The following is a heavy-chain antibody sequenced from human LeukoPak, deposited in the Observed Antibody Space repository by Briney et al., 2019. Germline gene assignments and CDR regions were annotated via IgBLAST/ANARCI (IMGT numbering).Heavy chain of an antibody. J-gene: IGHJ4*02. CDR2: IIPIFG. V-gene: IGHV1-69*01. Sequence: ASVKVSCKASGGTFSSYAISWVRQAPGQGLEWMGGIIPIFGHRSSRAGYESTSTAYMELSSLRSEDTAVYYCARGGYCSSTSCYLDFDYWGQGTLVTVSS. CDR1: GGTFSSYA. D-gene: IGHD2-2*01. CDR3: ARGGYCSSTSCYLDFDY.